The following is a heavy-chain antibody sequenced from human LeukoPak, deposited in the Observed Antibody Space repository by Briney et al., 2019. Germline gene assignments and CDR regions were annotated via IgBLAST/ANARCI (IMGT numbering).Heavy chain of an antibody. CDR1: GFTFSSYS. CDR2: ISSSSSYI. CDR3: ARDPLHCSGGSCYSGLNWFDP. D-gene: IGHD2-15*01. Sequence: GGSLRLSCAASGFTFSSYSMSWVRQAPGKGLEWVSSISSSSSYIYYADSVKGRFTISRDNAKNSLYLQMNSLRAEDTAVYYCARDPLHCSGGSCYSGLNWFDPWGQGTLVTVSS. V-gene: IGHV3-21*01. J-gene: IGHJ5*02.